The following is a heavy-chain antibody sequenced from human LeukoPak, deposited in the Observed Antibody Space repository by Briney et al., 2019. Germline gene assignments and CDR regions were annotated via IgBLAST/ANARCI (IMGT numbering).Heavy chain of an antibody. D-gene: IGHD2-21*02. CDR2: IVVGSGNT. CDR3: AADVFEGDKYYYYYYGMGV. Sequence: SVKVSCKASGFTFTSSAVQWVRQARGQRLEWIGWIVVGSGNTNYAQKFQERVTITRDMSTSTAYMELSSLRSEGTAVYYCAADVFEGDKYYYYYYGMGVWGQGTTVTVSS. J-gene: IGHJ6*02. CDR1: GFTFTSSA. V-gene: IGHV1-58*01.